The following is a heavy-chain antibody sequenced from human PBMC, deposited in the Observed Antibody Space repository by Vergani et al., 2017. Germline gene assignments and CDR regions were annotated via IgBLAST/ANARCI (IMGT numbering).Heavy chain of an antibody. J-gene: IGHJ6*03. D-gene: IGHD3-3*01. V-gene: IGHV5-51*01. Sequence: EVQLVQSGAAVKKPGESLKISCKGSGYSFTSYWIGWVRQMPGKGLEWMGIIYPGDSDTRYSPSFQGQVTISADKSISTAYLQWSSLKASDTAMYYCARLFTDFWSGYFSYYYYMDVWGKGTTVTVSS. CDR1: GYSFTSYW. CDR2: IYPGDSDT. CDR3: ARLFTDFWSGYFSYYYYMDV.